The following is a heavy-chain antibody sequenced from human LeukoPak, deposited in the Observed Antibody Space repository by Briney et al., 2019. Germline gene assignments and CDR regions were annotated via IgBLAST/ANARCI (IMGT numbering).Heavy chain of an antibody. CDR2: INSDGSST. V-gene: IGHV3-74*01. J-gene: IGHJ4*02. CDR1: GFTFSSYW. Sequence: PGGSLRLSCAASGFTFSSYWMHWVRQAPGKGLVWVSRINSDGSSTSYADSVKGRFTISRDNAKNTLYLQMNSLRAGDTAVYYCARLRFLEWLPYWGYFDYWGQGTLVTVSS. CDR3: ARLRFLEWLPYWGYFDY. D-gene: IGHD3-3*01.